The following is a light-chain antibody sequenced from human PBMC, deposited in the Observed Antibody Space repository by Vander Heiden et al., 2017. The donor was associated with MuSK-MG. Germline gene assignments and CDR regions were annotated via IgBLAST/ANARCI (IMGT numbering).Light chain of an antibody. Sequence: IQMTQPPSSLPASLRDRVTITCRASQGSNNYLAWYQQKPGKVPKLLIYAASTLQSGVPSRFSGSGSGTDFTLTISSLQPEDVAAYYCQKYNRAPRTFGQGTKVEIK. CDR2: AAS. CDR3: QKYNRAPRT. V-gene: IGKV1-27*01. J-gene: IGKJ1*01. CDR1: QGSNNY.